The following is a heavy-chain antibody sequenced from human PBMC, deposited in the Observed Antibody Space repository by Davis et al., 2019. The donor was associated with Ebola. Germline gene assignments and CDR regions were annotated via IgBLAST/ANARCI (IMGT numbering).Heavy chain of an antibody. CDR1: GFTFSRHG. V-gene: IGHV3-23*01. Sequence: GESLKISCVASGFTFSRHGMHWVRQAPGKGLEWVSVISTSGGTTYYADSVKGRFTISRDNSKNTLYLQMNGLRDEDTALYYCAKTKYSNGYWFDPWGQGTLVTVSS. CDR2: ISTSGGTT. D-gene: IGHD5-18*01. J-gene: IGHJ5*02. CDR3: AKTKYSNGYWFDP.